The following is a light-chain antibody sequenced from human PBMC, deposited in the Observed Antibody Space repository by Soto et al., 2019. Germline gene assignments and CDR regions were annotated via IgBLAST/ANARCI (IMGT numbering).Light chain of an antibody. V-gene: IGLV2-14*01. CDR1: SSDVGSYNF. CDR3: SSYTISSTLV. J-gene: IGLJ2*01. Sequence: QSVLTQPASVSGSPGQSIAISCTGTSSDVGSYNFVSWYQQHPGNAPKLLLYEVSNRPSGVSHRFSGSKSGNTASLTISGLQPEDEADYYCSSYTISSTLVFGGGTKLTVL. CDR2: EVS.